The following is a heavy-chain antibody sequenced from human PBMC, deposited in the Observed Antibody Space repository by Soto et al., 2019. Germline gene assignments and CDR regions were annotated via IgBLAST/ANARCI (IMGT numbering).Heavy chain of an antibody. CDR2: ISGSGVRT. D-gene: IGHD6-13*01. CDR1: GFTFSNYA. CDR3: ARERGSSSWALSS. V-gene: IGHV3-23*01. J-gene: IGHJ5*02. Sequence: GGSLRLSCAASGFTFSNYAMSWVRQAPGKGLEWVSTISGSGVRTYYADSVKGRFTVSRDNAKNSLYLQMNSLRAEDTAVYYCARERGSSSWALSSWGQGTLVTVSS.